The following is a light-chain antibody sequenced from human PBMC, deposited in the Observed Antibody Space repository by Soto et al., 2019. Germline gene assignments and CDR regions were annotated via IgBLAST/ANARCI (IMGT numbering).Light chain of an antibody. CDR1: QGISSY. V-gene: IGKV1-9*01. J-gene: IGKJ3*01. Sequence: DIQLTQSPSFLSASVGDRVTITCRASQGISSYLAWYQQKPGKAPKLLIYAASTLQSGVPSRFSGSGSGTEFTLTISSLQPEDFATYYCQRPHTFGPGTKVDIK. CDR3: QRPHT. CDR2: AAS.